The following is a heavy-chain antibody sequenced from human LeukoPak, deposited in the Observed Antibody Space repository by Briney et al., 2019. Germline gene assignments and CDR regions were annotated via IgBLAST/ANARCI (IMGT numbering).Heavy chain of an antibody. V-gene: IGHV4-38-2*02. J-gene: IGHJ4*02. Sequence: SETLSLTCAVSGYSISTDYHWGWIRQPPGKGLEWIGSMHHSGSTYYNPSLKSRVTISLDTSKNQVSLKLNSVTAADTAVYYCARDRSYYTFDYWGQGILVTVSS. CDR1: GYSISTDYH. D-gene: IGHD3-10*01. CDR3: ARDRSYYTFDY. CDR2: MHHSGST.